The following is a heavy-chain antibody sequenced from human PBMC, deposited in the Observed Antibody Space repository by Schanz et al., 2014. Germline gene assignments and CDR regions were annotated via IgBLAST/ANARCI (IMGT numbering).Heavy chain of an antibody. D-gene: IGHD6-13*01. V-gene: IGHV1-2*06. CDR3: ARVYRWQHILGHFDS. Sequence: QEQLVQSGAVVKKPGDSVTVSCKASGYTLTAYYIHWVRQAPGQGLEWMGRINPNSGGTNYAQKFQGRVTMTRDTSITTAYMDLSRLTSDDTAVYYCARVYRWQHILGHFDSWGQGSLVTVSS. CDR1: GYTLTAYY. CDR2: INPNSGGT. J-gene: IGHJ4*02.